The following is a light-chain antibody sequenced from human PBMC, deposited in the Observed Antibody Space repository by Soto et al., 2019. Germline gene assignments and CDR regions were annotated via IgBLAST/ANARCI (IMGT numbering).Light chain of an antibody. CDR3: SSYTSSSTPCV. J-gene: IGLJ1*01. Sequence: QSVLNQPASVSGSPGQSITISCTGTGSDVGGYNYVSWYQQHPGKAPKLMIYEVSNRPSGVSNRFSGSKSGNTASLTISGLQAEDEADYYCSSYTSSSTPCVFGTGTKVTVL. CDR1: GSDVGGYNY. V-gene: IGLV2-14*01. CDR2: EVS.